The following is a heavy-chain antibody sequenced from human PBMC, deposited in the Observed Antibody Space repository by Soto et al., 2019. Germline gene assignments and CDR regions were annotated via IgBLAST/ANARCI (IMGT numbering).Heavy chain of an antibody. J-gene: IGHJ6*02. Sequence: VGSLRLSCAASGFTFSSYWMHWFRQAPGKGLVCVSRINSDGSSTSYADSVKGRFTISRDNAKNTLYLQMNSLRAEDTAVYYCARDRGYCSGGSCYYYYGMDVWGQGTTVTVSS. CDR2: INSDGSST. V-gene: IGHV3-74*01. CDR3: ARDRGYCSGGSCYYYYGMDV. D-gene: IGHD2-15*01. CDR1: GFTFSSYW.